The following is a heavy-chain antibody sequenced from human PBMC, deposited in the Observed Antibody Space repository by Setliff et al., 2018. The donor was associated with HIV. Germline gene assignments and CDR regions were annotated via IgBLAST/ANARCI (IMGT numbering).Heavy chain of an antibody. CDR1: GGTFSSYT. V-gene: IGHV1-69*16. CDR3: AAGGRDQLLLPQTCDY. D-gene: IGHD2-2*01. J-gene: IGHJ4*02. CDR2: IIPILGIA. Sequence: ASVRVSCKASGGTFSSYTINWVRQAPGQGLEWMGGIIPILGIANYAQKFQGRVTITTDESTSTAYMELSSLRSEDTAVDYCAAGGRDQLLLPQTCDYWVQGTLVTVAS.